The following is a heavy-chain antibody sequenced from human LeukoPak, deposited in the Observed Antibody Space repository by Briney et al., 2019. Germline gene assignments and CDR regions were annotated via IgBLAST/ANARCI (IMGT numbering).Heavy chain of an antibody. Sequence: ASVKVSCKASGYTFTSYDINWVRQATGQGLEWMGWMNPNSGNTGYAQKLQGRVTMTRNTSISTAYMELSSLRSDDTAVYYCAREEDLVVVPYYWGQGTPVTVSS. D-gene: IGHD2-2*01. CDR1: GYTFTSYD. J-gene: IGHJ4*02. V-gene: IGHV1-8*01. CDR2: MNPNSGNT. CDR3: AREEDLVVVPYY.